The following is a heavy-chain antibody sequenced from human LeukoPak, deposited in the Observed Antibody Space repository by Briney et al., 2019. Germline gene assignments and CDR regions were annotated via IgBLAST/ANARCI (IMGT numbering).Heavy chain of an antibody. CDR2: ISWNSGSI. CDR1: GYTFDDYA. D-gene: IGHD5-18*01. CDR3: AKGHTYGLGESYLDF. J-gene: IGHJ4*02. V-gene: IGHV3-9*01. Sequence: GGSLRLSCEASGYTFDDYAMHWVRQAPGKGLEWVSAISWNSGSIGDADSVKGRFTISRDNGKNSLYLQMNSLRTEDTALYYCAKGHTYGLGESYLDFWGQGTLVSVSS.